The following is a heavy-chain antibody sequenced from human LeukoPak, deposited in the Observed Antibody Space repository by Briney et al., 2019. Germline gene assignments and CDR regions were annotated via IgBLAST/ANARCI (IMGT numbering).Heavy chain of an antibody. Sequence: GGSLRLSCAASGFAFSTYSMNWVRQAPGKGLEWISYIDRSGTNIKYADSVQGRFTVSRDNAKNTLYLQMHSLRVEDTAMYYCARGLRDRYGMDVWGQGTTVTVSS. CDR1: GFAFSTYS. CDR2: IDRSGTNI. V-gene: IGHV3-21*05. CDR3: ARGLRDRYGMDV. J-gene: IGHJ6*02.